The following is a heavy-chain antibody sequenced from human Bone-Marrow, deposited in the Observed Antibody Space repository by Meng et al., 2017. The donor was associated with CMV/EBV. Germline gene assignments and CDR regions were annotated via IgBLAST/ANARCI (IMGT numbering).Heavy chain of an antibody. CDR1: GFTFSSYR. J-gene: IGHJ4*02. Sequence: GGSLRLSCAASGFTFSSYRMNWVRQAPGKGLEWVSYISSSSSTIYYADSVKGRFTISRDNAKNSLYLQMNSVRAEDTTVYYCARGGWLVSWGFVYWGQANLAAVSS. D-gene: IGHD6-19*01. CDR3: ARGGWLVSWGFVY. CDR2: ISSSSSTI. V-gene: IGHV3-48*04.